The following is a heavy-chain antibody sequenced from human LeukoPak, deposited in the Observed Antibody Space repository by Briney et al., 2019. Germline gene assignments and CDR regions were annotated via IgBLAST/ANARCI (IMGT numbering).Heavy chain of an antibody. D-gene: IGHD6-19*01. CDR1: GFTFSSYS. J-gene: IGHJ4*02. CDR3: ARDDDSSGEPFDY. V-gene: IGHV3-48*02. Sequence: GGSLRLSCAASGFTFSSYSMNWVRQAPGKGLQWLSYISGSSGTIYYADSLKGRFTISRDNAKNSVYLQMNSLRDEDTAVYYCARDDDSSGEPFDYWGQGTLVTVSS. CDR2: ISGSSGTI.